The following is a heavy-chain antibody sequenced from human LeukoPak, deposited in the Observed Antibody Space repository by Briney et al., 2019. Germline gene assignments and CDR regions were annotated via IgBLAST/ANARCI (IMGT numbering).Heavy chain of an antibody. CDR3: ARSSVLLWLGDLMAFDI. Sequence: PGESLRLSCTASGFTFSTFSMNWVRQAPGKGLEWVSSISSSSTYIYHADSLKGRFTISRDNAKNSLYLQMNSLRAEDTAVYYCARSSVLLWLGDLMAFDIWGQGTVVTVSS. J-gene: IGHJ3*02. D-gene: IGHD3-10*01. V-gene: IGHV3-21*01. CDR2: ISSSSTYI. CDR1: GFTFSTFS.